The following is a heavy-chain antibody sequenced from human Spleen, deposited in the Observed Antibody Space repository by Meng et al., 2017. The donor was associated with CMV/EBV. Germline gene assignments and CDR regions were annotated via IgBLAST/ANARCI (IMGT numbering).Heavy chain of an antibody. CDR3: VRDGDHWNFDY. V-gene: IGHV3-74*01. Sequence: GESLKISCAASGFTLSSYSMNWVRQTPEKGLVWVSRIKTDGTYSNYADYVKGRFTISRDNARKTLYLRMNNLRGEDTAVYFCVRDGDHWNFDYWGQGTLVTVSS. CDR2: IKTDGTYS. CDR1: GFTLSSYS. J-gene: IGHJ4*02. D-gene: IGHD1-1*01.